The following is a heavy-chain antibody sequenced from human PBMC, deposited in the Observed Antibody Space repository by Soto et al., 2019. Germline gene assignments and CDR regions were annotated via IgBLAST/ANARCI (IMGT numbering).Heavy chain of an antibody. V-gene: IGHV3-74*01. CDR3: ARGYSSGPDY. CDR1: GFTFRDHW. J-gene: IGHJ4*02. CDR2: INSDGSTT. Sequence: EVQLVESGGGLVQPGGSLRLSCAASGFTFRDHWMHWVRQAPGKGLVWVSRINSDGSTTTYADSVKGRFTTSRDNAKRTLYLQLNSLRAEDTALYYCARGYSSGPDYWGQGTLVTVSS. D-gene: IGHD6-19*01.